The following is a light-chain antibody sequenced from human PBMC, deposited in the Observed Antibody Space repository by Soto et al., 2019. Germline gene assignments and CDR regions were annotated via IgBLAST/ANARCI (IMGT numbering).Light chain of an antibody. CDR3: QKYNDYPIT. V-gene: IGKV1-5*01. CDR1: QSINRW. J-gene: IGKJ5*01. Sequence: DIQMTQSPYTLSASVGDRVTITCRASQSINRWLAWYQQKPGKVPELLIYDASSLESGVPSTFSGSGSGTEFTLTISGLQPDDFGTYYCQKYNDYPITFGQGTRLEIK. CDR2: DAS.